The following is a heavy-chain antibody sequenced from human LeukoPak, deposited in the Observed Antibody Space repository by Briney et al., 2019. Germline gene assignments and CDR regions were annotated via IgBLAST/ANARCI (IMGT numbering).Heavy chain of an antibody. Sequence: ASVKVSCKASGYTFTDHYIHWVRHAPGQGLEWMGRINPDIDVANYAEKFQGRVTMTRDTSISTAYMALGSLTSDDTAVYYCARAVIRGIHFDSWGQGTLVTVSS. CDR1: GYTFTDHY. D-gene: IGHD3-10*01. CDR2: INPDIDVA. CDR3: ARAVIRGIHFDS. J-gene: IGHJ4*02. V-gene: IGHV1-2*06.